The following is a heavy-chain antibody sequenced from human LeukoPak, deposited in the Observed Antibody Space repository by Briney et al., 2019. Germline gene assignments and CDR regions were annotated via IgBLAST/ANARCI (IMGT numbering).Heavy chain of an antibody. CDR1: GGSVTNYY. Sequence: SETLSLICTVSGGSVTNYYWSWIRQPPGKGLERIGYVYYSGSTNYNPSLKSRVTISVDTSKNQFSLNLTSVTAGDTAVYYCARVGCSSANCPRRNAFDIWGQGTMVTVSS. CDR2: VYYSGST. D-gene: IGHD2-2*01. CDR3: ARVGCSSANCPRRNAFDI. J-gene: IGHJ3*02. V-gene: IGHV4-59*02.